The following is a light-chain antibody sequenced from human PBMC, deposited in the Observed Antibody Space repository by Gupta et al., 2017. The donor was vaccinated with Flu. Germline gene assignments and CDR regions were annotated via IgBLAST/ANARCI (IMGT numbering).Light chain of an antibody. CDR3: SSYTSSNSVE. J-gene: IGLJ2*01. Sequence: QSALTQPASVSGSPGQSITISCTGTSSDVGGYNYVSWYQHHPGKAPKLMIYEVINRPTGVANRFSGSKSGNTASLTISGLQAEDEADYYCSSYTSSNSVEVGGGTKLTVL. CDR2: EVI. CDR1: SSDVGGYNY. V-gene: IGLV2-14*01.